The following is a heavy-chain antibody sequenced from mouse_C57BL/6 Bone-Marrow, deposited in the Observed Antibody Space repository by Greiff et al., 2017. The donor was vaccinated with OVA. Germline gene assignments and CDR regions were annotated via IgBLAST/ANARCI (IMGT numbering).Heavy chain of an antibody. D-gene: IGHD1-1*01. J-gene: IGHJ3*01. CDR2: LYPRSGNT. CDR1: GYTFTSYG. CDR3: ARSPHYYGSTSWFAY. V-gene: IGHV1-81*01. Sequence: QVHVKQSGAELARPGASVKLSCKASGYTFTSYGISWVKQRTGQGLEWIGELYPRSGNTYYNEKFKGKATLTADKSSSTAYMELRSLTSEDSAVYFCARSPHYYGSTSWFAYWGQGTLVTVSA.